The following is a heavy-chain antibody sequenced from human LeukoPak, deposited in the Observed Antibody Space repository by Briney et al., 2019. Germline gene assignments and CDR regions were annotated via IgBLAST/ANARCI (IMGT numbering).Heavy chain of an antibody. CDR2: IRSKANSYAT. CDR1: GFTFSGSA. D-gene: IGHD1-1*01. CDR3: TRHPPPSSRGTTGTTDPFDY. J-gene: IGHJ4*02. V-gene: IGHV3-73*01. Sequence: GGSLRLSCAASGFTFSGSALHWVRQASGKGLEWVGRIRSKANSYATAYAASVKGRFTISRDDSKNTAYLQMNSLKTEDTAAYYCTRHPPPSSRGTTGTTDPFDYWGQGTLVTVSS.